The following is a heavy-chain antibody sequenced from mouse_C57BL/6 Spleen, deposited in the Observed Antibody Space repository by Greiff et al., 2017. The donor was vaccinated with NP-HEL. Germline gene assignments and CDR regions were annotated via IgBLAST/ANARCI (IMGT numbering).Heavy chain of an antibody. CDR2: ISGGGGNT. V-gene: IGHV5-9*01. Sequence: EVQGVESGGGLVKPGGSLKLSCAASGFTFSSYTMSWVRQTPEKRLEWVATISGGGGNTSYPASGKGRFTISRDNAKNTLYLQMSSLRSEDTALYYCARLNYDGYEAWFAYWGQGTLVTVSA. CDR3: ARLNYDGYEAWFAY. CDR1: GFTFSSYT. J-gene: IGHJ3*01. D-gene: IGHD2-3*01.